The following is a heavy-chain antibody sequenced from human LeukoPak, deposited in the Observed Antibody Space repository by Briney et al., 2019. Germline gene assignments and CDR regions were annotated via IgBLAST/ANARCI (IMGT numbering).Heavy chain of an antibody. D-gene: IGHD3-10*01. J-gene: IGHJ1*01. Sequence: GGSLRLSCAASGFTFSEAWMHWVRQAPGKGLVWVSRINNDGSTTRYADSVKGRFTISRDNAKDTLYLQMNSLRAEDTAVYYCARVSGPGMNEYFHLWGQGTLVTVSS. V-gene: IGHV3-74*01. CDR2: INNDGSTT. CDR1: GFTFSEAW. CDR3: ARVSGPGMNEYFHL.